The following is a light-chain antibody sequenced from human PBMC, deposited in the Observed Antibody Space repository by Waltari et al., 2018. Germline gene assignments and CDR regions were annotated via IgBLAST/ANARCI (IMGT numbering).Light chain of an antibody. CDR1: QGVNVY. CDR2: AAS. Sequence: IQLTQSPSSLSASVGDSVTITCRASQGVNVYLAWYQQKPGKAHKLLIYAASTLQSGVSSRFSGSGSGTDFTLTINSLQPEDIATYYCQQFNASPRTFGQGTNVEIK. CDR3: QQFNASPRT. J-gene: IGKJ1*01. V-gene: IGKV1-9*01.